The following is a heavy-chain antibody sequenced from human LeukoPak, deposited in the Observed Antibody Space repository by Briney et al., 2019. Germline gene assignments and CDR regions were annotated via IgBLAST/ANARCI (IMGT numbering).Heavy chain of an antibody. CDR2: IWYDGSNK. Sequence: GGSLRLSCAASGFTFSIYGMHWVRQAPGQGLEWVALIWYDGSNKNYVDSVKGRFTISRDNSKNTVYLQMNSLRAEDTAVYYCARGVFAGDLLTGYWYFDLWGRGTLVTVSS. CDR1: GFTFSIYG. J-gene: IGHJ2*01. D-gene: IGHD1-20*01. V-gene: IGHV3-33*01. CDR3: ARGVFAGDLLTGYWYFDL.